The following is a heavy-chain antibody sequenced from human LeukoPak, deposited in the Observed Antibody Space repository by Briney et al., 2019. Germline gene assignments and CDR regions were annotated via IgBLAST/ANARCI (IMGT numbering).Heavy chain of an antibody. J-gene: IGHJ1*01. CDR3: ARDRGGSYLEYFQH. CDR2: IYYSGST. CDR1: GGSISSSSYY. V-gene: IGHV4-39*07. D-gene: IGHD1-26*01. Sequence: SETLSLTCTVSGGSISSSSYYWGWIRQPPGKGLEWIGSIYYSGSTYYNPSLKSRVTISVDTSKNQFSLKLSSVTAADTAVYYCARDRGGSYLEYFQHWGQGTLVTVSS.